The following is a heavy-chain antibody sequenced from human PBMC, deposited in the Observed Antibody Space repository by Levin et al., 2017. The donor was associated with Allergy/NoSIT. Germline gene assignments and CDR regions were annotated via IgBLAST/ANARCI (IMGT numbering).Heavy chain of an antibody. Sequence: PVASVKVSCKASGGTFSSYAISWVRQAPGQGLEWMGGIIPIFGTANYAQKFQGRVTITADKSTSTAYMELSSLRSEDTAVYYCARVRGSGSYWGVYFDYWGQGTLVTVSS. D-gene: IGHD3-10*01. CDR3: ARVRGSGSYWGVYFDY. CDR1: GGTFSSYA. V-gene: IGHV1-69*06. CDR2: IIPIFGTA. J-gene: IGHJ4*02.